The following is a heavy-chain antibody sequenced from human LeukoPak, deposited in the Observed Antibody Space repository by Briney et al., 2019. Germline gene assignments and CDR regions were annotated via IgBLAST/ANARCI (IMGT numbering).Heavy chain of an antibody. J-gene: IGHJ4*02. V-gene: IGHV4-59*01. CDR2: IYYSGST. CDR1: GGSISSYY. Sequence: SETLSLTCTVSGGSISSYYWSWIRQPPGKGLEWTGYIYYSGSTNYNPSLKSRVTISVDTSKNQFSLKLSSVTAADTAVYYCARFTYSSPFDYWGQGTLVTVSS. D-gene: IGHD6-13*01. CDR3: ARFTYSSPFDY.